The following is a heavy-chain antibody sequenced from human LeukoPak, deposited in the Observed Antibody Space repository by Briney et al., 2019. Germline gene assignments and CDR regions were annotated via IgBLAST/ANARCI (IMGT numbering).Heavy chain of an antibody. Sequence: ASVKVSCKVSGHTLSDLSMNWVRQAPGRGLEWMGGFDPEDGETVYAQNFQGRLTLTRDPSTDTSYMELSSLTSEDTAVYYCARVRVGANSFDIWGQGTMVTVSS. CDR1: GHTLSDLS. CDR3: ARVRVGANSFDI. D-gene: IGHD1-26*01. CDR2: FDPEDGET. J-gene: IGHJ3*02. V-gene: IGHV1-24*01.